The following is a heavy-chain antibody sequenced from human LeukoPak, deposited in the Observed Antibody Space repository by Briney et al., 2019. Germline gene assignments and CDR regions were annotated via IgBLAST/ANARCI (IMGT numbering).Heavy chain of an antibody. CDR1: GGSISSYY. V-gene: IGHV4-59*01. Sequence: SETLSLTCTASGGSISSYYWSWIRQPPGKGLEWIGYIYYSGSTNYNPSLKSRVTISVDTSKNQFSLKLSSVTAADTAVYYCARASTGTIDYWGQGTLVTVSS. CDR2: IYYSGST. CDR3: ARASTGTIDY. D-gene: IGHD1/OR15-1a*01. J-gene: IGHJ4*02.